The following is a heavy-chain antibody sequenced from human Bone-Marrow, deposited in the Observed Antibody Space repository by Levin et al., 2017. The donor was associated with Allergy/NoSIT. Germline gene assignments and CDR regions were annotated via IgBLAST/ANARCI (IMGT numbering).Heavy chain of an antibody. Sequence: GESLKISCAASEFAVSTSYMSWVRQAPGKGLEWVSLIQTGGTTYYADSVKGRFTISRDNSENTVDLQMNNLRAEDTAVYYCTKDLDYHDAFDIWGQGTMVTVSS. CDR1: EFAVSTSY. CDR3: TKDLDYHDAFDI. CDR2: IQTGGTT. D-gene: IGHD3-3*01. V-gene: IGHV3-53*01. J-gene: IGHJ3*02.